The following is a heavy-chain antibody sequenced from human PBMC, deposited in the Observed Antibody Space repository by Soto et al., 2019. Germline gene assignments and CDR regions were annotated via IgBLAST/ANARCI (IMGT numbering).Heavy chain of an antibody. V-gene: IGHV4-59*12. Sequence: QVQLHESGPGLVKPSETLSLTCTVSGGSISSYYWIWIRQPPGKGLEWIGPIFYTESTDYNPSLKSRVTISLDTSKNHFSLNLSSVTAADTAVYYCARVDRGAFDHWGQGTLVTVSS. CDR1: GGSISSYY. CDR2: IFYTEST. J-gene: IGHJ4*02. D-gene: IGHD2-2*03. CDR3: ARVDRGAFDH.